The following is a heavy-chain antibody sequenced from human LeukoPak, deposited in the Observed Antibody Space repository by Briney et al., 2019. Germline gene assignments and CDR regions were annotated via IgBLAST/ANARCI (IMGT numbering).Heavy chain of an antibody. Sequence: SETLSLTCTVSGGSISSYYWSWIRQPPGKGLEWIGYIYYSGSTNYNPSLKSRVTISVDTSRNQFSLKLTSVTAADTAVYYCARALSPGYSGSYFDYWGQGTLVTVSS. CDR2: IYYSGST. J-gene: IGHJ4*02. D-gene: IGHD1-26*01. V-gene: IGHV4-59*08. CDR3: ARALSPGYSGSYFDY. CDR1: GGSISSYY.